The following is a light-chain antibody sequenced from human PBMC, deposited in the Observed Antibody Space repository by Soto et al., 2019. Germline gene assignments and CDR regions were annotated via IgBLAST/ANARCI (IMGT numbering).Light chain of an antibody. CDR2: END. CDR3: GTWDNGLSAVV. J-gene: IGLJ2*01. Sequence: QSVLTQPPSVSAAPGQKITISCSGSDSNIWYNFVSWYQQLPGTAPKLLISENDERPSDLPDRFSASKSGTSATLGITGLQTGDEATYFCGTWDNGLSAVVFGGGTKLTVL. V-gene: IGLV1-51*02. CDR1: DSNIWYNF.